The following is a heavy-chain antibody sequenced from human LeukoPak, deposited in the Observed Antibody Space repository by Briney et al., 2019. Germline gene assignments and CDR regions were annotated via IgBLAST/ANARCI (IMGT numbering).Heavy chain of an antibody. Sequence: PSETLSLTCTVSGGSISSGYYWGWIRQPPGKGLEWIGSIYYSGSTYYNPSLKSRVTISVDTSKNQFSLKLSSVTAAGTAVYYCARDNYYDSSGYYHDAFDIWGQGTMVTVSS. V-gene: IGHV4-38-2*02. CDR2: IYYSGST. D-gene: IGHD3-22*01. J-gene: IGHJ3*02. CDR1: GGSISSGYY. CDR3: ARDNYYDSSGYYHDAFDI.